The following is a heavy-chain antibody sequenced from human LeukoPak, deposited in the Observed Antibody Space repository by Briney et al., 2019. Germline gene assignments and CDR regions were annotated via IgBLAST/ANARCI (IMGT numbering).Heavy chain of an antibody. CDR3: AKGRGSWPCYFDY. Sequence: GGSLRLSCAASGLTVTNNYMSWVRQAPGKGLEWISVIYSGGATYYADSVKGRFTISRDNSKNTLYLQMNSLRADDTAVYYCAKGRGSWPCYFDYWGQGTLVTVSS. CDR2: IYSGGAT. CDR1: GLTVTNNY. D-gene: IGHD6-13*01. J-gene: IGHJ4*02. V-gene: IGHV3-53*01.